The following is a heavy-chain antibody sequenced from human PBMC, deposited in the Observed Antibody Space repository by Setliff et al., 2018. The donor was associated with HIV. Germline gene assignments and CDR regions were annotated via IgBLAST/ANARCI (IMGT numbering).Heavy chain of an antibody. V-gene: IGHV3-23*01. J-gene: IGHJ4*02. D-gene: IGHD2-8*01. Sequence: GGSLRLSCAASGFTFTNYAMTWVRQPPEKGLEWVSTITTGGGGAYYADSVKGRFTISRDNARNSLYLQMNDLRAEDTAVYYCATDRGFCTLDYWGQGTLVTVSS. CDR3: ATDRGFCTLDY. CDR2: ITTGGGGA. CDR1: GFTFTNYA.